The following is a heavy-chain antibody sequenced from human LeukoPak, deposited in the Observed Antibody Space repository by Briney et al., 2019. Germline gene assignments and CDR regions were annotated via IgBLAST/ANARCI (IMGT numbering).Heavy chain of an antibody. Sequence: SETLSLTCTVSGGSISSGGYYWSWIRQHPGKGLEWIGYIYYSGSTNYNPSLKSRVTISVDTSKNQFSLKLSSVTAADTAVYYCARVKDGYLGYFDYWGQGTLVTVSS. D-gene: IGHD5-12*01. J-gene: IGHJ4*02. CDR1: GGSISSGGYY. V-gene: IGHV4-61*08. CDR3: ARVKDGYLGYFDY. CDR2: IYYSGST.